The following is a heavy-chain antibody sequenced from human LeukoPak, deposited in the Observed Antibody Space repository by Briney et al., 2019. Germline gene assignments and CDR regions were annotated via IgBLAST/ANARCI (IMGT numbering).Heavy chain of an antibody. D-gene: IGHD3-10*01. CDR2: FDPEDGET. CDR3: ATFYLWFGAEYYFDY. J-gene: IGHJ4*02. CDR1: GYTLTELS. V-gene: IGHV1-24*01. Sequence: ASVKVSCKVSGYTLTELSMHWVRQAPGKGLEWMGGFDPEDGETIYAQKFQGRVTMTEDTTTDTAYMELSSLRSEDTAVYYCATFYLWFGAEYYFDYWGQGTLVTVSS.